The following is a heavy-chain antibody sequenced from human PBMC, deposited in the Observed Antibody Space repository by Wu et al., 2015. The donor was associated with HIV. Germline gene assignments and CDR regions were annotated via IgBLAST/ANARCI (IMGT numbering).Heavy chain of an antibody. CDR2: INPNTGDT. CDR3: ARAHEEGIYYYGMDV. Sequence: QVQLVQSGAEMKKPGDSVRVSCKASGYTFTGYYIHWVRQAPGQGLEWMGWINPNTGDTNSAQKFQGRVTLTRDTFINTAYLELSRLTSDDTAVYYCARAHEEGIYYYGMDVWGQGTTVTVSS. D-gene: IGHD3-10*01. J-gene: IGHJ6*02. V-gene: IGHV1-2*02. CDR1: GYTFTGYY.